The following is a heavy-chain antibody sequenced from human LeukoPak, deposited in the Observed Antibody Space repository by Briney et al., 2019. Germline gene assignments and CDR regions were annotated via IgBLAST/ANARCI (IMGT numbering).Heavy chain of an antibody. CDR2: IYYSGST. CDR3: ARSAYCSGGSCYATGLYHY. D-gene: IGHD2-15*01. V-gene: IGHV4-59*08. CDR1: GGSISSYY. Sequence: PSETLSLTCNVSGGSISSYYWSWIRQPPGKGLEWIAYIYYSGSTTYNPSLKSRVTISLDTSKNHFSLKLSSVTAADTAVYYCARSAYCSGGSCYATGLYHYWGQGALVTVSS. J-gene: IGHJ4*02.